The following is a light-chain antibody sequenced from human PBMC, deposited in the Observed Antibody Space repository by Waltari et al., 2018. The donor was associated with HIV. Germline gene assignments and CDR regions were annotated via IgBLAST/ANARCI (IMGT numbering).Light chain of an antibody. CDR1: QSISTY. Sequence: DIQMTPPPSSLSASVGDRVTIICRAGQSISTYVNWYQQQPGKAPKLLIYATSSLQSGVPSRFSGSGSGTDFTLTISSLQPEDFATYYCQQSNSTLCAFGQGTKLEIK. V-gene: IGKV1-39*01. J-gene: IGKJ2*02. CDR3: QQSNSTLCA. CDR2: ATS.